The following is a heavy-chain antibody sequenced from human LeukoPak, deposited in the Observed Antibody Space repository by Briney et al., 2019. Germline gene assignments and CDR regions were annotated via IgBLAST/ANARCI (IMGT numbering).Heavy chain of an antibody. Sequence: GGSLRLSCAASGFTFSSYSMNWVRQAPGKGLEWVSYISSSSSTIYYADSVKGRFTISRDNAKNSLYLQMNSLRAEDTAVYYCAREGKLGSSWYYFDYWGQGTLVTVSS. J-gene: IGHJ4*02. V-gene: IGHV3-48*04. CDR2: ISSSSSTI. CDR3: AREGKLGSSWYYFDY. D-gene: IGHD6-13*01. CDR1: GFTFSSYS.